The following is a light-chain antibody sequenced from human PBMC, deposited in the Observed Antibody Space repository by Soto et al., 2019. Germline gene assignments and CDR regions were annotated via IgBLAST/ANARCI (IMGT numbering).Light chain of an antibody. Sequence: QSALTQPRSVSGSPGQSVTISCTGTSSDVGGYNYVSWYQQHPGKAPKLMIYDVSKRPSGVPDRFSVSKSGNTASLTISGLQAEDEADYYCCSYAGSYNFVFGTGTKLNVL. V-gene: IGLV2-11*01. CDR2: DVS. CDR1: SSDVGGYNY. CDR3: CSYAGSYNFV. J-gene: IGLJ1*01.